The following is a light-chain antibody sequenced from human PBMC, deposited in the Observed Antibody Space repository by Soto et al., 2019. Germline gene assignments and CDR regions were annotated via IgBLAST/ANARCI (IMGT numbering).Light chain of an antibody. CDR1: SSDVGGYNY. Sequence: QSGLTHPASVSGSPGQSFTMSCTGTSSDVGGYNYVSWYQQHPGKAPKLMIYDVSNRPSGVSNRFSGSKSGNTASLTISGLQAEDEADYYCSSYTSSSTPSAFGTGSKVTVL. CDR2: DVS. CDR3: SSYTSSSTPSA. V-gene: IGLV2-14*01. J-gene: IGLJ1*01.